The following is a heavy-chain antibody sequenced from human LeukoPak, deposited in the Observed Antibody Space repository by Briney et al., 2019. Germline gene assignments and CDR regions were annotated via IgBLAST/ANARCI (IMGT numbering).Heavy chain of an antibody. J-gene: IGHJ6*02. CDR1: AGSFTDYC. CDR2: INDYNGNS. CDR3: ARGRIAKIVVVHSFSYGMDV. V-gene: IGHV4-34*01. Sequence: SETLSFTGTGYAGSFTDYCWTRLRQSPGKGLEWLGEINDYNGNSNYNPSLNSPISTSLEKSKNHFSLGLMSVTAAATAYYSSARGRIAKIVVVHSFSYGMDVWGQGPTVTVSS. D-gene: IGHD3-22*01.